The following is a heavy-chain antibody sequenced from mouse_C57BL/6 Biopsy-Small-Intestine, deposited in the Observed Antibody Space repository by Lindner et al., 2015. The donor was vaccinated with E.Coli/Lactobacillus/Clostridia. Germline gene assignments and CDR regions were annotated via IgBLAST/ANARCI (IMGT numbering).Heavy chain of an antibody. Sequence: VQLQESGAELVKPGASVKISCKASGYAFSNFWMSWVKQRPGKGLEWIGQIYPGDGDTNYNGKFKGRATLTADKSSSTAFIQLSSLTSEDSAVYFCASYDGYFGWFAYWGQGTLVTVSA. CDR1: GYAFSNFW. CDR3: ASYDGYFGWFAY. CDR2: IYPGDGDT. D-gene: IGHD2-3*01. V-gene: IGHV1-80*01. J-gene: IGHJ3*01.